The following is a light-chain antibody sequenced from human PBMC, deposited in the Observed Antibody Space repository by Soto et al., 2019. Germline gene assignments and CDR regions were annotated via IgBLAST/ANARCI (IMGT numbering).Light chain of an antibody. J-gene: IGLJ1*01. V-gene: IGLV2-14*03. CDR2: NVY. Sequence: QSALTQPASVAGSPGQSITLPCTGTSSDVGAFNFVSWHQQHPGKAPKLMIYNVYDRPSGVSYRFSGSKYGNTASLTISGLQGEDEADYYCSSYTVSRTYVFGTGTKATVL. CDR3: SSYTVSRTYV. CDR1: SSDVGAFNF.